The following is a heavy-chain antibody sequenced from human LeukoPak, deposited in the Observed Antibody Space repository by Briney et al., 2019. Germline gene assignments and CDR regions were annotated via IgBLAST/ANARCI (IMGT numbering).Heavy chain of an antibody. CDR1: GGTFSSYA. D-gene: IGHD3-10*01. V-gene: IGHV1-69*13. J-gene: IGHJ4*02. CDR2: IIPIFGTA. Sequence: GASVKVSCKASGGTFSSYAISWVRQAPGQGLEWMGGIIPIFGTANYAQKFQGRVTITADESTSTAYMELSSLRSEDTAVYYCAGNMVRGVNGFDYWGQGTLVTVSS. CDR3: AGNMVRGVNGFDY.